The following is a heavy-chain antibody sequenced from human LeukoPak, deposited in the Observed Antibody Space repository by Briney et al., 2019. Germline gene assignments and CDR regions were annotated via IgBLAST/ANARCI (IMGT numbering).Heavy chain of an antibody. CDR3: ARGPKTYYYDSSGYYWSY. J-gene: IGHJ4*02. CDR2: INPSGGST. D-gene: IGHD3-22*01. Sequence: ASVKVSCKASGYTFTNYYIHWVRQAPGQGLECMGIINPSGGSTSYAQKFQGRVTMTRDMSTSTVYMELSRLRSDDTAVYYCARGPKTYYYDSSGYYWSYWGQGPLVTVSS. V-gene: IGHV1-46*03. CDR1: GYTFTNYY.